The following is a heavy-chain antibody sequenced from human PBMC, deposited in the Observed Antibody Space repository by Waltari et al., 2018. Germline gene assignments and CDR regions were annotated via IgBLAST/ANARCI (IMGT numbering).Heavy chain of an antibody. V-gene: IGHV3-30-3*01. Sequence: QVQLVESGGGVVQPGRSLRLSCAASGFTFSSYAMHWVRQAPGKGLEWVAVISYDGSNKYYADSVKGRFTISRDNSKNTLYLQMNSLRAEDTAVYYCARVRGGYTWGAFDIWGQGTMVTVSS. CDR3: ARVRGGYTWGAFDI. J-gene: IGHJ3*02. CDR2: ISYDGSNK. CDR1: GFTFSSYA. D-gene: IGHD1-26*01.